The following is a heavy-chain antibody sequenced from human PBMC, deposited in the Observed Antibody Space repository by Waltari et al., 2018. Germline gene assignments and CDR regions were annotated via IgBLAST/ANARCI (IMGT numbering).Heavy chain of an antibody. D-gene: IGHD5-18*01. CDR1: YF. CDR3: ARRGRGYTYSYLPF. Sequence: YFWTWIRQPPGKGLEWIGEINDIGTTNYNVSLRSRITMSIDTAKKQFSLILRSVTAADTAVYYCARRGRGYTYSYLPFWAQGTQVTVSS. V-gene: IGHV4-34*01. J-gene: IGHJ4*02. CDR2: INDIGTT.